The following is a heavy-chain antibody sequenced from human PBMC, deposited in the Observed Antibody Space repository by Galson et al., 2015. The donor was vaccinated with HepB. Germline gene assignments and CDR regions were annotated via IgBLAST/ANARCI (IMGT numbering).Heavy chain of an antibody. CDR1: GFTFSSYE. V-gene: IGHV3-48*03. J-gene: IGHJ3*02. Sequence: SLRLSCAASGFTFSSYEMNWVRQAPGKGLEWVSYISSSGSTIYYADPVKGRFTISRDNAKNALHLQMNSLRAEDTAVYYCARDLTGSYSSPYGFDIWGQGTMDTVSS. CDR3: ARDLTGSYSSPYGFDI. CDR2: ISSSGSTI. D-gene: IGHD1-26*01.